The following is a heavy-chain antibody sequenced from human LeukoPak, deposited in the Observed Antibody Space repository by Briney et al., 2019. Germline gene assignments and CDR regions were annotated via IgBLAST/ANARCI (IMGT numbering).Heavy chain of an antibody. V-gene: IGHV3-23*01. CDR3: AKGLIFSCSRSFDY. CDR1: GFTFSSYA. CDR2: ISGSADRI. Sequence: GGSLRLSCTASGFTFSSYAMSWVRQAPGKGLEWVSTISGSADRIFYADSVKGRFSISRDNSKNTLFLQMNSLRAEDTAIYYCAKGLIFSCSRSFDYWGQGTLVTASS. J-gene: IGHJ4*02. D-gene: IGHD6-13*01.